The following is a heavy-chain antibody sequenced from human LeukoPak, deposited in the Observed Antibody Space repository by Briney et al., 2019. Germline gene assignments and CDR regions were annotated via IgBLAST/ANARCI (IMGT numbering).Heavy chain of an antibody. CDR1: GGSISGYH. Sequence: SETLSLTCTVSGGSISGYHWSWIRQPPGKGLEWLGYIYYSGSSNCNPSLKSRVTISADTSKNQFSLKLSSVTAADTAVYYCARVPRSYYYYYYMDVWGKGTTVTVSS. CDR3: ARVPRSYYYYYYMDV. J-gene: IGHJ6*03. CDR2: IYYSGSS. V-gene: IGHV4-59*01.